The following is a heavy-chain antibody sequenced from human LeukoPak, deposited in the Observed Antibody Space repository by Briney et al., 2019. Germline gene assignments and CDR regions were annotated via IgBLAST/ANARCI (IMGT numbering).Heavy chain of an antibody. CDR2: ISAYNGNT. D-gene: IGHD4-17*01. V-gene: IGHV1-18*01. CDR1: GYTFTSCG. J-gene: IGHJ4*02. Sequence: GASVKVSCKASGYTFTSCGISWVRQAPGQGLEWVGWISAYNGNTNYAQKLQGRVTMTTDTSTSTAYMELRSLRSDDTAVYYCARDLATVTTRLLNYWGQGTLVTVSS. CDR3: ARDLATVTTRLLNY.